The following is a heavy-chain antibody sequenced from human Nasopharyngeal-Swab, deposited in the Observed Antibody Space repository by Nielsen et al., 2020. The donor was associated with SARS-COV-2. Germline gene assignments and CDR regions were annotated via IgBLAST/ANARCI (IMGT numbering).Heavy chain of an antibody. J-gene: IGHJ6*02. Sequence: SETLSLTCTVSGGSISSSSYYWGWIRQPPGEGLEWIGSIYYSGSTYYNPSLKSRVTISVDTSKNQFSLKLSSVTAADTAVYYCAGSSWYGDYYYYYGMDVWGQGTTVTVSS. V-gene: IGHV4-39*07. CDR3: AGSSWYGDYYYYYGMDV. CDR1: GGSISSSSYY. D-gene: IGHD6-13*01. CDR2: IYYSGST.